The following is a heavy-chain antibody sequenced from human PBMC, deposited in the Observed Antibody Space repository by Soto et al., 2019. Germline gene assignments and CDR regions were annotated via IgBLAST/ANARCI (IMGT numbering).Heavy chain of an antibody. CDR3: AREGSYSAYNFAHGIQLWSFDF. Sequence: FETLSLTCTVSGGSINTFYWSWVRQPAGKGLEWIGRIFSSGSTSFNPSLESRVAMSVDTSKNHFSLNLSSVTAADMAVYYCAREGSYSAYNFAHGIQLWSFDFWGQGALVTVPS. D-gene: IGHD5-12*01. V-gene: IGHV4-4*07. CDR2: IFSSGST. J-gene: IGHJ4*02. CDR1: GGSINTFY.